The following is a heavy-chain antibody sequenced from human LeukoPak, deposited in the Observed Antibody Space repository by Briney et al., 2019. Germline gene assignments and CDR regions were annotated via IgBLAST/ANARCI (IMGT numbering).Heavy chain of an antibody. V-gene: IGHV4-61*02. D-gene: IGHD5-18*01. CDR3: ARGDGLYSYAKN. CDR2: IYTSGST. CDR1: GGSISSGSYY. Sequence: PSETLSLTCTVSGGSISSGSYYWSWIRQPAGKGLEWIGRIYTSGSTNYNPSLKSRVTISVDTSKNQFSLKLSSVTAADTAVYYCARGDGLYSYAKNWGQGTLVTVSS. J-gene: IGHJ4*02.